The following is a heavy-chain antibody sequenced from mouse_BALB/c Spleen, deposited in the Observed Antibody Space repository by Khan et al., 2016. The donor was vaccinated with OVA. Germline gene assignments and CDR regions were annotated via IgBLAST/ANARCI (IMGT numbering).Heavy chain of an antibody. CDR2: ISYSGST. D-gene: IGHD2-3*01. V-gene: IGHV3-2*02. J-gene: IGHJ4*01. Sequence: EVKLLESGPGLVKPSQSLSLTCTVTGYSITSDYAWNWIRQFPGNKLEWMGYISYSGSTNYNPAIKSRISITRDTSKNQFFLQLNSVTTEDTATYYCARDGSRYNYAMDYWGQGTSVTVSS. CDR1: GYSITSDYA. CDR3: ARDGSRYNYAMDY.